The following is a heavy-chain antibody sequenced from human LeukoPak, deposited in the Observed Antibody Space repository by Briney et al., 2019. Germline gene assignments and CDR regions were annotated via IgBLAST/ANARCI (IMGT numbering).Heavy chain of an antibody. Sequence: GGSLRLSCAASGFTFSSYSMNWVRQAPGKGLEWVSSISSSTNYIFYADSVKGRFTISSDNAKNSLYPQMNGLRAEDTAVYYCAREYGSGSLDYWGQGTLVTVSS. V-gene: IGHV3-21*01. CDR1: GFTFSSYS. J-gene: IGHJ4*02. D-gene: IGHD3-10*01. CDR3: AREYGSGSLDY. CDR2: ISSSTNYI.